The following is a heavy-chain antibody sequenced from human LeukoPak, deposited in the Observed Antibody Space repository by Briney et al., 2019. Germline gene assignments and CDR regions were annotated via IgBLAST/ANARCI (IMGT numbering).Heavy chain of an antibody. D-gene: IGHD5-18*01. J-gene: IGHJ4*02. CDR2: IRSKACGGTT. CDR1: GFTFGDYA. CDR3: TRAPHPYSYGPMNY. Sequence: PGRSLRLSCTASGFTFGDYAMSWVRQAPGKGLEWVGFIRSKACGGTTEYAASVKGRFTISRDDSKSIAYLQMNSLKTEDTAVYYRTRAPHPYSYGPMNYWGQGTLVTVSS. V-gene: IGHV3-49*04.